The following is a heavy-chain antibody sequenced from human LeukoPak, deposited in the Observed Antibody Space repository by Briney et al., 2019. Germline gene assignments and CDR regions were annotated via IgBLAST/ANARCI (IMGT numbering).Heavy chain of an antibody. CDR2: ISGSGGST. CDR3: AKGEQVRYPIDY. Sequence: GGSLRLSCAASGLTFSDYWMSWVRQAPGKGLEWVSAISGSGGSTYYADSVKGRFTISRDNSKNTLYLRMNSLRAEDTAVYYCAKGEQVRYPIDYWGQGTLVTVSS. CDR1: GLTFSDYW. V-gene: IGHV3-23*01. J-gene: IGHJ4*02. D-gene: IGHD3-9*01.